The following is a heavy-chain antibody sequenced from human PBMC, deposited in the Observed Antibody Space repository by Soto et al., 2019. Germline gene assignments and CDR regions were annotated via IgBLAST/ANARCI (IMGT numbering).Heavy chain of an antibody. V-gene: IGHV3-66*01. D-gene: IGHD3-9*01. Sequence: EVQLVESGGGLVQPGGSLRLSCAASGFTVSSNYMSWVRQAPGKGLEWVSVIYSGGSTYYADSVKGRFTISRDNSKNTLYLQMNSLRAEDTAVYYCARTHYDILTGYPHDYWGQGTLVTVSS. CDR2: IYSGGST. J-gene: IGHJ4*02. CDR1: GFTVSSNY. CDR3: ARTHYDILTGYPHDY.